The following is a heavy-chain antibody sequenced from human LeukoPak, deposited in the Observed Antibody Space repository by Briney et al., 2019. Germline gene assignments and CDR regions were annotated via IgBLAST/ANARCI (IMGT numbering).Heavy chain of an antibody. Sequence: PSETLSLTCAVYGGSFSGYYWSWIRQPPGKGLEWIGEINHSGSTNYNPSLKSRVTISVDTSKNQFSLKLSSVTAADTAVYYCARPSSGGWYNRFDPWGQGTLVTVSS. CDR3: ARPSSGGWYNRFDP. D-gene: IGHD3-10*01. CDR1: GGSFSGYY. J-gene: IGHJ5*02. CDR2: INHSGST. V-gene: IGHV4-34*01.